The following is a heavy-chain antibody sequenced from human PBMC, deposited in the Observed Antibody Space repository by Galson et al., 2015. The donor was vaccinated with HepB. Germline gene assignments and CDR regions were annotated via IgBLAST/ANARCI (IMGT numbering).Heavy chain of an antibody. V-gene: IGHV3-23*01. J-gene: IGHJ4*02. CDR1: GFSFSTYA. CDR2: ISGSGGNT. Sequence: SLRLSCAASGFSFSTYALSWVRQAPGKGLEWVSSISGSGGNTYYADSVKGRFTISRDSSKNTLYLRMNSLRAEDTAVYYCAKEGGDTILGVVISRYFDYWGQGTLVTVSS. D-gene: IGHD3-3*01. CDR3: AKEGGDTILGVVISRYFDY.